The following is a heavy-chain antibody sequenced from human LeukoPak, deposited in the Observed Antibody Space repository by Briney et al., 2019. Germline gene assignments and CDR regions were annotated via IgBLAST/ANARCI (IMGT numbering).Heavy chain of an antibody. J-gene: IGHJ4*02. D-gene: IGHD6-6*01. CDR1: GYSISSGYY. CDR3: AREVVRSSSSFDY. V-gene: IGHV4-38-2*02. CDR2: IYHSGST. Sequence: SETLSLTCTVSGYSISSGYYWGWIRQPSGKGLEWIGSIYHSGSTYYNPSLKSRVTISVDTSKNQFSLKLSSVTAADTAVYYCAREVVRSSSSFDYWGQGALVTVSS.